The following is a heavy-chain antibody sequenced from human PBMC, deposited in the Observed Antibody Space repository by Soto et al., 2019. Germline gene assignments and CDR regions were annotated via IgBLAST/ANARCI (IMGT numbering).Heavy chain of an antibody. CDR2: ISSSSSYI. J-gene: IGHJ6*02. CDR1: GFTFSSYS. Sequence: PGGSLRLSCAASGFTFSSYSMNWVRQAPGKGLEWVSSISSSSSYIYYADSVKGRFTISRDNAKNSLYLQMNSLRAEDTAVYYCATVGYCSGGSCYSSHYYGMDVWGQGTTVTVSS. V-gene: IGHV3-21*01. CDR3: ATVGYCSGGSCYSSHYYGMDV. D-gene: IGHD2-15*01.